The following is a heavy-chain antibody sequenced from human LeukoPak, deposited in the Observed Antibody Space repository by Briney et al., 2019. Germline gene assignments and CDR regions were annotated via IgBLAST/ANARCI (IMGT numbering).Heavy chain of an antibody. J-gene: IGHJ4*02. CDR1: GFTFSNYW. CDR2: IKQDGSEK. CDR3: ARLAGGSYSDY. Sequence: GGSLRLSCAASGFTFSNYWMTWVRQAPGKGLEWVANIKQDGSEKYYVDSVKGRFTISRDNAKNSLYLQMNSLRAEDMAVYYCARLAGGSYSDYWGQGTLVSVSS. V-gene: IGHV3-7*01. D-gene: IGHD1-26*01.